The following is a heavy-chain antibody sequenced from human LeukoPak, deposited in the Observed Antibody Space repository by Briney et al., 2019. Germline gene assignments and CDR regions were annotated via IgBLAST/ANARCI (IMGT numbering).Heavy chain of an antibody. CDR2: LHSDGTST. V-gene: IGHV3-74*01. Sequence: GGSLRLSCAASGFTLSNYWMHWVRQAPGKGLVWVSRLHSDGTSTSYADSVRGRFTISRDNARNTLYLQMNTLRAEDTAVYYCARSGWPYYFDYWGQGALVTVSS. CDR3: ARSGWPYYFDY. D-gene: IGHD6-25*01. J-gene: IGHJ4*02. CDR1: GFTLSNYW.